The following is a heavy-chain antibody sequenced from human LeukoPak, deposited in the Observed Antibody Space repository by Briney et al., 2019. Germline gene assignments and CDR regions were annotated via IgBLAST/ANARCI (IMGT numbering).Heavy chain of an antibody. CDR2: INPNSDRT. J-gene: IGHJ3*02. V-gene: IGHV1-2*02. Sequence: AASVKVSCKASGYTFSGYYIHWVRQAPGQGLEWMGWINPNSDRTNYAQKFQGRVTMTRDTSISTAYMELSRLRSDDTAVYYCARGDYYDSSGYDIWGQGTMVTVSS. CDR1: GYTFSGYY. CDR3: ARGDYYDSSGYDI. D-gene: IGHD3-22*01.